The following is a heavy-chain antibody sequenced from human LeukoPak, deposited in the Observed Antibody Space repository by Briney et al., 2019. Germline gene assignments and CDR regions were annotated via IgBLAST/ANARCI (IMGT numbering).Heavy chain of an antibody. V-gene: IGHV1-2*02. CDR2: IKPDSGSS. Sequence: GASVKVSCKASGYTFTAYYIHWLRQAPGQGPEWMGWIKPDSGSSHYALKFQCRVTMTRDTSRNSAYMDLTRLKSDDTAVYYCARARVPIAVAGLYYFDYWGQGALVTVSS. CDR3: ARARVPIAVAGLYYFDY. J-gene: IGHJ4*02. CDR1: GYTFTAYY. D-gene: IGHD6-19*01.